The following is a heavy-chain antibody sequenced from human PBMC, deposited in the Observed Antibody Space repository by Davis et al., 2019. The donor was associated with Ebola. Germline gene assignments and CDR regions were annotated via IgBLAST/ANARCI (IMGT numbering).Heavy chain of an antibody. CDR3: AKAAIPTPPGNCFDS. CDR2: ISGRGPDT. Sequence: GSLRLSCTASGFTFSNYAMNWVRQTPGKGLEWVSSISGRGPDTYYADSVKGRFTSSRDNSKTTLYLQMNSLRVEDTAIYYCAKAAIPTPPGNCFDSWGQGTLVTVSS. CDR1: GFTFSNYA. V-gene: IGHV3-23*01. D-gene: IGHD2-2*01. J-gene: IGHJ4*02.